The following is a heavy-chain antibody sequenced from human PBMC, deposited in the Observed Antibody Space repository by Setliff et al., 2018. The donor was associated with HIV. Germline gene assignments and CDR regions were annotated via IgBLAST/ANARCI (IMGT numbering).Heavy chain of an antibody. Sequence: SETLSLTCTVSGGSIRSSTFYWGWIRQPPGKGLEWIGSIYYSGTTYYNPSLKSRVAISVDTSKNQFSLKLSSVTAADTAVYYCARPRLRGSGAFDIWGQGTMVTVSS. J-gene: IGHJ3*02. V-gene: IGHV4-39*01. CDR3: ARPRLRGSGAFDI. CDR1: GGSIRSSTFY. D-gene: IGHD2-21*01. CDR2: IYYSGTT.